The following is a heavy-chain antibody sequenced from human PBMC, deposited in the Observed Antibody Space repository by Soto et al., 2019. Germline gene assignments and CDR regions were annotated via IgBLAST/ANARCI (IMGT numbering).Heavy chain of an antibody. CDR2: IYPGNSET. D-gene: IGHD3-9*01. V-gene: IGHV5-51*01. Sequence: PGESLKISCKSSGYTFTSYWIGWVRQTPGKGLEWMGIIYPGNSETAYSPSFQGQVTISADKSISTTYLQWSSLKASDSAIYYCARQGRTGSNWIDPWGQGTLVTVSS. CDR3: ARQGRTGSNWIDP. J-gene: IGHJ5*02. CDR1: GYTFTSYW.